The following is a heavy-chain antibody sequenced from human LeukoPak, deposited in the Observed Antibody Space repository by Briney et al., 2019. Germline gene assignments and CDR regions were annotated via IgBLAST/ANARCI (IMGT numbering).Heavy chain of an antibody. J-gene: IGHJ4*02. CDR1: GGSVSRYY. D-gene: IGHD6-13*01. V-gene: IGHV4-59*02. Sequence: SETLSLTCSVSGGSVSRYYWSWIRQAPGERLEWIGYIYYTGGTDYNPSLKSRVTMSVDTSKNQFSLDLTSVTAADTAVYYCAREIDSSSFKFDYWGQGTLVTVSS. CDR3: AREIDSSSFKFDY. CDR2: IYYTGGT.